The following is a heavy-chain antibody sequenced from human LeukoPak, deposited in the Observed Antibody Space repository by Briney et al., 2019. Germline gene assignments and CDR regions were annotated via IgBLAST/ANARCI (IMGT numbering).Heavy chain of an antibody. J-gene: IGHJ4*02. CDR3: ARDPGAYCGGDCYGGFDY. D-gene: IGHD2-21*02. Sequence: GGSLRLSRAASGFTFSSYAMHWVRQAPGKGLEWVAVISYDGSNKYYADSVKGRFTISRDNSKNTLYLQMNSLRAEDTAVYYCARDPGAYCGGDCYGGFDYWGQGTLVTVSS. CDR2: ISYDGSNK. V-gene: IGHV3-30-3*01. CDR1: GFTFSSYA.